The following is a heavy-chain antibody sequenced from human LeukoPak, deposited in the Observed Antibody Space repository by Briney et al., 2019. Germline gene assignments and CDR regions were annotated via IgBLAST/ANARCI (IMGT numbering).Heavy chain of an antibody. V-gene: IGHV3-66*01. Sequence: GGSLRLSCAASGLTVSSNYMSWVRQAPGKGLEWVSVIYSGGSTYYADSVKGRFTISRDNSKNTLYLQMNSLRAEDTAVYYCAREVRYFDPSDYYYGMDVWGQGTTVTVSS. CDR3: AREVRYFDPSDYYYGMDV. CDR2: IYSGGST. D-gene: IGHD3-9*01. CDR1: GLTVSSNY. J-gene: IGHJ6*02.